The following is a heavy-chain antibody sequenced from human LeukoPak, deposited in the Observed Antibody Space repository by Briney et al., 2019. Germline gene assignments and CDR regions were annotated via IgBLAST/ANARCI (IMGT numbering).Heavy chain of an antibody. Sequence: PSETLSLTCTVSGGSISSSSYYWGWIRQPPGKGLEWIGSIYYTGSTYYNPSLKSRVTISVDTSKNQFSLRLSSVTAADTAVYYCARDLNSGYWGQGTLVTVSS. CDR3: ARDLNSGY. D-gene: IGHD4-23*01. V-gene: IGHV4-39*07. J-gene: IGHJ4*02. CDR1: GGSISSSSYY. CDR2: IYYTGST.